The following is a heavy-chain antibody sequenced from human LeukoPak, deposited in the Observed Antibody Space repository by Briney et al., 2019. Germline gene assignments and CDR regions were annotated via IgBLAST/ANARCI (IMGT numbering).Heavy chain of an antibody. CDR1: GGSISSGFYY. D-gene: IGHD1-26*01. CDR2: IYTSGST. CDR3: ARYLYSGSYPNAFDI. V-gene: IGHV4-61*02. Sequence: SETLSLTCTVSGGSISSGFYYWSWIRQPAGKGLEWIGRIYTSGSTNYNPSLKSRVTMSVGTSKNQFSLKLSSVTAADTAVYYCARYLYSGSYPNAFDIWGQGTMVTVSS. J-gene: IGHJ3*02.